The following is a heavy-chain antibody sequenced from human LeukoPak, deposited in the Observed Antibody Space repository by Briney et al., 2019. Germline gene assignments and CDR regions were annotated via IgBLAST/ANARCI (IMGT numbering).Heavy chain of an antibody. CDR1: GFTFSSHS. Sequence: GGSLTLSCEVSGFTFSSHSMNWVRQAPGKGLEWVSYISSGSGTIYYADSVKGRFTIARDDAKNSLYLQMSSLRDEDTAVYYCAREAIKDYWGQGTLVTVSS. CDR3: AREAIKDY. J-gene: IGHJ4*02. CDR2: ISSGSGTI. V-gene: IGHV3-48*02.